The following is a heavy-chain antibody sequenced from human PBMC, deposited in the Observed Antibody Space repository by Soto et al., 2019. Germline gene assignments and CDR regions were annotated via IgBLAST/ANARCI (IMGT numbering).Heavy chain of an antibody. V-gene: IGHV3-9*01. D-gene: IGHD2-15*01. CDR2: ISWNSGSI. Sequence: EVQLVESGGDLVQPGRSLRLSCAASGFTFDDYAMHWVRQAPGKGLEWVSGISWNSGSIGYADSVKGRFTISRDNAKNSLYLQMNSLRAEDTALYYCAKDYCSGGSCYSQFDYWGQGTLVTVSS. J-gene: IGHJ4*02. CDR1: GFTFDDYA. CDR3: AKDYCSGGSCYSQFDY.